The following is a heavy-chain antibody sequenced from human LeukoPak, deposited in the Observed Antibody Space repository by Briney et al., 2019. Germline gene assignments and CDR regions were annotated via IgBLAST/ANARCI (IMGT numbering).Heavy chain of an antibody. CDR2: ITGSSTWT. CDR1: GFTFGTYG. J-gene: IGHJ2*01. D-gene: IGHD7-27*01. CDR3: ARELVSLGTGYFDL. V-gene: IGHV3-23*01. Sequence: GGSLTLSCEASGFTFGTYGMTWVRQAPGKGLEWVSGITGSSTWTYYADSVRGRFTISRDNSKNTLHLQMNNLTADDTAIYYCARELVSLGTGYFDLWGRGTLVTVSS.